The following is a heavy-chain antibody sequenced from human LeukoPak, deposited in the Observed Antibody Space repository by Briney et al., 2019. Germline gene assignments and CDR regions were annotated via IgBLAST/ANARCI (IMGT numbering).Heavy chain of an antibody. CDR3: AKANWVSNADAVW. Sequence: PGGSLRLSCAASGFSFSNYDMSWFRQAPARGPEWVSGIRGGGETFNADSVKGRFTLSRDDSRNTVYLQLNNLRVEDTAIYYCAKANWVSNADAVWWGQGTQVTVSS. D-gene: IGHD1-1*01. CDR2: IRGGGET. CDR1: GFSFSNYD. J-gene: IGHJ4*02. V-gene: IGHV3-23*01.